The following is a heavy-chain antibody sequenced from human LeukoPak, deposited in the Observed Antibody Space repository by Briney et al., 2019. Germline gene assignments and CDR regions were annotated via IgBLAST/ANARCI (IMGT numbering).Heavy chain of an antibody. D-gene: IGHD6-19*01. Sequence: GEALKISCHGSGYSSSRYWIGWVLQMPGEGREWGGIIYPGDSDTRYSPSFQGHVTISADKSISTAYLQWSSLKASDTAMYFCARQAYSSGHDAFDFWGQGTMVTVSS. V-gene: IGHV5-51*01. CDR1: GYSSSRYW. CDR2: IYPGDSDT. CDR3: ARQAYSSGHDAFDF. J-gene: IGHJ3*01.